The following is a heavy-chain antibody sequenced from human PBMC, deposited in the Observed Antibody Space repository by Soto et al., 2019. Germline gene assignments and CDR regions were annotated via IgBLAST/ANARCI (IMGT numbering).Heavy chain of an antibody. J-gene: IGHJ4*02. CDR1: EFTFSDQW. Sequence: EVQMVASGGGVVQPGGSLRLSCAASEFTFSDQWMSWVRQAPGKGLEWVANINPDGSAKSHVDSVEGRFTISRDNAKNSLYLQMNTLRVEDTAVYFCARGPFWGQGTLFTVSS. V-gene: IGHV3-7*01. D-gene: IGHD3-3*02. CDR2: INPDGSAK. CDR3: ARGPF.